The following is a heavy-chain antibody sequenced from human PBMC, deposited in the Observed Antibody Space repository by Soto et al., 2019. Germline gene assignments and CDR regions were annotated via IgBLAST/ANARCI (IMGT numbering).Heavy chain of an antibody. Sequence: GGSLRLSCVGSGFVFKNFAINWVRQPPGKGLEWVSVIRGTGLNTYYAASVKGRFNISRDNSKNTVYLQMDSLKVEDTAVYYCAKRASPANIDNWFDPWGPGTQVTVSS. CDR3: AKRASPANIDNWFDP. CDR2: IRGTGLNT. J-gene: IGHJ5*02. CDR1: GFVFKNFA. V-gene: IGHV3-23*01.